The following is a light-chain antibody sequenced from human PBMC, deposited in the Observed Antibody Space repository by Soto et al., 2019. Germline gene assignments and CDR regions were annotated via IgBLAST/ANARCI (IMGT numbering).Light chain of an antibody. Sequence: QSVLTQPPSASGTPGQRVTISCSGSSSNIGTNTVNWYQQLPGLAPKFLIYSNNQRPSGVPDRFSGSKSGTSASLAISGLQPDDEADYYCAAWDGSLNGVLFGGGTKLTVL. V-gene: IGLV1-44*01. J-gene: IGLJ2*01. CDR3: AAWDGSLNGVL. CDR2: SNN. CDR1: SSNIGTNT.